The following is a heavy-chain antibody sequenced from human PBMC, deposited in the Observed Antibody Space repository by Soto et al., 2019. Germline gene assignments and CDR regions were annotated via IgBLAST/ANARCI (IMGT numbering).Heavy chain of an antibody. CDR1: GYTFTNYD. Sequence: GASVKVPCKTSGYTFTNYDIIWVRQATGQGLEWMGWLNPNSGNTGYAQKFQGRVTMTRSTSISTAYMDLSSLRSDDTAVYYCARGRGYNYGYSDYWGQGTLVTVSS. J-gene: IGHJ4*02. CDR2: LNPNSGNT. CDR3: ARGRGYNYGYSDY. D-gene: IGHD5-18*01. V-gene: IGHV1-8*01.